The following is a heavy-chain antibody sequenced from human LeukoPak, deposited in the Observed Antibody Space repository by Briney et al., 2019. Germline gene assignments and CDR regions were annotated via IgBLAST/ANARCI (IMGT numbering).Heavy chain of an antibody. D-gene: IGHD1-14*01. CDR1: GFTLSAYG. V-gene: IGHV3-30*18. Sequence: GGSLRLSCAASGFTLSAYGMHWVRQAPGKGLEWVAIISYDGINKYYPDSVKGRFTISRDNSKNTLYLQMNSLRAEDTAVYYCAKDTRDDHHSDYWGQGTLVTVSS. J-gene: IGHJ4*02. CDR3: AKDTRDDHHSDY. CDR2: ISYDGINK.